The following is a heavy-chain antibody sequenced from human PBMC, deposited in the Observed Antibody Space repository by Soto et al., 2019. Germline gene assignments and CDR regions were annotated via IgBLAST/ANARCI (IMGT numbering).Heavy chain of an antibody. V-gene: IGHV1-18*04. D-gene: IGHD2-15*01. Sequence: QVQLVQSGAAVKKPGASVKVSCKASGYTFTSYGISWGRPAPGQGLERMGWISAYNGNTNYAQKLQGRVTMTTDTSTSTAYMELRSLRSDDTAVYYCARDRGFSGGSWKGFQHWGQGTLVTVSS. J-gene: IGHJ1*01. CDR3: ARDRGFSGGSWKGFQH. CDR2: ISAYNGNT. CDR1: GYTFTSYG.